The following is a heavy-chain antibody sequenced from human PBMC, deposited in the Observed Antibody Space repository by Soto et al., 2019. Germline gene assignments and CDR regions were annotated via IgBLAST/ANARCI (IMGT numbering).Heavy chain of an antibody. CDR2: ISYDGSNK. Sequence: QVHLVESAGGVVQPGRSLRLSCEGTGFTFSTYGMNWVRQAPGKGLEWIAVISYDGSNKNYAYSVKGRFTISRDNSKNTLYLQMNSLTAEDTAVYYCARDVRSDWNDGFDYWGQGTLVTVSS. CDR3: ARDVRSDWNDGFDY. J-gene: IGHJ4*02. V-gene: IGHV3-33*01. D-gene: IGHD1-1*01. CDR1: GFTFSTYG.